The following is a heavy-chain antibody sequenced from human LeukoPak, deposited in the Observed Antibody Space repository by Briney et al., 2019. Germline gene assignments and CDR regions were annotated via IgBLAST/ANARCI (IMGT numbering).Heavy chain of an antibody. Sequence: SETLSLTCTVSGDSISSTNYYWGWIRQPPGKGLEWIGSIYYSGSTYYNPSLESRVTISVDTSKNQFSLKLSSVTAADTAVYYCARGSGWYPASYYYYYMDVWGKGTTVTISS. V-gene: IGHV4-39*07. CDR3: ARGSGWYPASYYYYYMDV. CDR1: GDSISSTNYY. J-gene: IGHJ6*03. CDR2: IYYSGST. D-gene: IGHD6-19*01.